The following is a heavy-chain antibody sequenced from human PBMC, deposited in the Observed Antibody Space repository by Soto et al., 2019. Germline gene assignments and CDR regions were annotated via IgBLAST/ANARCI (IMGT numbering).Heavy chain of an antibody. V-gene: IGHV1-18*01. D-gene: IGHD2-21*02. CDR2: ISPETGKT. CDR3: VRDLRDYGGDVGYFDY. J-gene: IGHJ4*02. CDR1: GYTFTNFG. Sequence: QVQLVQSGAEVKRPGASVQVSCTASGYTFTNFGVTWVRQAPGQGHEWMSWISPETGKTYCARKLQGRVTMTTDTSTNTAYMELGSLRSDETAVYYCVRDLRDYGGDVGYFDYWGQGTLVIVSS.